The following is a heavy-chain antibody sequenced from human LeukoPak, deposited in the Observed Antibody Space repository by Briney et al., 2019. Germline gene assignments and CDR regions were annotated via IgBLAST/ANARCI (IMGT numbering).Heavy chain of an antibody. J-gene: IGHJ4*02. V-gene: IGHV1-8*02. Sequence: GASVKVSCKASGYTFTGYYMHWVRQAPGQGLEWMGWMNPNSGNTGYAQKFQGRVTMTRNTSISTAYMELSSLRSEDTAVDYCARAPEMRSHFDYWVQGTMVTVSS. CDR1: GYTFTGYY. D-gene: IGHD1-14*01. CDR2: MNPNSGNT. CDR3: ARAPEMRSHFDY.